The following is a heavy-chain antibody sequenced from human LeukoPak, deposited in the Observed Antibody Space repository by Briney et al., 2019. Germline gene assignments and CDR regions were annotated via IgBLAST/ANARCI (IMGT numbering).Heavy chain of an antibody. CDR2: IYPGDSDT. J-gene: IGHJ4*02. CDR3: ARLGGSRTEIYCSSTSCYGY. Sequence: KRGESLKISCKGSGYSFTSYWIGWVRQMPGKGLEWMGIIYPGDSDTRYSPSFQGQVTISADKSISTAYLQWSSLKASDTAMYYCARLGGSRTEIYCSSTSCYGYWGQGTLVTVSS. D-gene: IGHD2-2*01. V-gene: IGHV5-51*01. CDR1: GYSFTSYW.